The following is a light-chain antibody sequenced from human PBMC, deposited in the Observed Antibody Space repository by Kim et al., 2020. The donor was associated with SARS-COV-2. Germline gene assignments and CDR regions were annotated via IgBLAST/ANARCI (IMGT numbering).Light chain of an antibody. J-gene: IGKJ4*01. V-gene: IGKV3-11*01. CDR1: QSVSGY. CDR3: QGTIKGPLA. CDR2: DAS. Sequence: ELVLTQSPATLSLSPGDRATLSCRSSQSVSGYLAWYQQKPGQAPRLLIYDASNRATSIPARFSGSGSGTDFTLTISSLEPEDFAVYYCQGTIKGPLAFGGGTKVDIK.